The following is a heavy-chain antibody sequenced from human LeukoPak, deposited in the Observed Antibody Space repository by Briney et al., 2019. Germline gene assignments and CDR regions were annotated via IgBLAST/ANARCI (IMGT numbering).Heavy chain of an antibody. CDR3: ARPSSTSRWYFEL. D-gene: IGHD2-2*01. Sequence: PSETLSLTCTVSGASISSYYWSWIRQPPGKGLEWIAYISYSGSTNYNPSLKSRVTISVDTSKNQFSLKLTSVTAADTAVYYCARPSSTSRWYFELWGRGTLVTVSS. CDR1: GASISSYY. V-gene: IGHV4-59*01. CDR2: ISYSGST. J-gene: IGHJ2*01.